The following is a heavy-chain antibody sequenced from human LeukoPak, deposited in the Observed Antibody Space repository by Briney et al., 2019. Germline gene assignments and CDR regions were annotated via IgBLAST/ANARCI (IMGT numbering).Heavy chain of an antibody. CDR1: GGSISSSSYY. CDR3: ASLYSSGWSGYYYYMDA. J-gene: IGHJ6*03. Sequence: SETLSLTCTVSGGSISSSSYYWGWIRQPPGKGLEWIGSIYYSGSTHYHPSLKSRVTISVDTSKNQFSLKLSSVTAADTAVYYCASLYSSGWSGYYYYMDAWGKGTTVTVSS. V-gene: IGHV4-39*01. CDR2: IYYSGST. D-gene: IGHD6-19*01.